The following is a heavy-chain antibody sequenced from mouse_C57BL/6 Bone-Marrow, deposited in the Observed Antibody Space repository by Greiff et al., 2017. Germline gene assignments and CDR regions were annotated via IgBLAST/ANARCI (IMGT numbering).Heavy chain of an antibody. CDR2: IDPSDSYT. D-gene: IGHD1-1*01. Sequence: VQLQQPGAELVMPGASVKLSCKASGYTFTSYWMHWVKQRPGQGLEWIGEIDPSDSYTNYNQKFKGKSTLTVDKSSSTAYMQLSSLTSEDSAVYYCAKGGITTVSYFDYGGQGTTLTVSS. V-gene: IGHV1-69*01. CDR3: AKGGITTVSYFDY. J-gene: IGHJ2*01. CDR1: GYTFTSYW.